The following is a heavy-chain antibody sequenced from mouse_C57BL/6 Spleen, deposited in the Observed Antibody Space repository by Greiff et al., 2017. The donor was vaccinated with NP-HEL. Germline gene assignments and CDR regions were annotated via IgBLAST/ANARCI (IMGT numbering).Heavy chain of an antibody. CDR2: ISYDGSN. J-gene: IGHJ4*01. CDR3: ARGHGIYYAMDY. CDR1: GYSITSGYY. V-gene: IGHV3-6*01. D-gene: IGHD1-1*01. Sequence: EVQRVESGPGLVKPSQSLSLTCSVTGYSITSGYYWNWIRQFPGNKLEWMGYISYDGSNNYNPSLKNRISITRDTSKNQFFLKLNSVTTEDTATYYCARGHGIYYAMDYWGQGTSVTVSS.